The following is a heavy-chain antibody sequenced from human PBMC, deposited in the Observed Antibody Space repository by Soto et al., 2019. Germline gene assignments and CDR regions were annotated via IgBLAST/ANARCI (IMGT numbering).Heavy chain of an antibody. Sequence: QVQLVESGGGVVQPGRSLRVSCAASGFTFSSYGRNWVRQAPGKGLEWVAIISYDGSDKYYADSVKGRFTISRDNSKNTLYLQMNSLRGEDTAVYYCAKNPESYAWGLEGYCDYWGQGTLVTVSS. D-gene: IGHD3-16*01. V-gene: IGHV3-30*18. CDR1: GFTFSSYG. J-gene: IGHJ4*02. CDR2: ISYDGSDK. CDR3: AKNPESYAWGLEGYCDY.